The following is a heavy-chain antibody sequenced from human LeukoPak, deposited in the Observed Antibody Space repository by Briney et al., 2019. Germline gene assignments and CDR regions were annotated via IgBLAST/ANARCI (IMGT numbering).Heavy chain of an antibody. CDR3: ARRTGGDAFDI. V-gene: IGHV3-21*01. CDR2: ISSSSYI. Sequence: GGSLRLSCAASGFTFSSYSMNWVRQAPGKGLEWVSSISSSSYIYYADSVKGRFTISRDNAKNSLYLQMNSLRAEDTAVYYCARRTGGDAFDIWGQGTMVTVSS. J-gene: IGHJ3*02. D-gene: IGHD3-10*01. CDR1: GFTFSSYS.